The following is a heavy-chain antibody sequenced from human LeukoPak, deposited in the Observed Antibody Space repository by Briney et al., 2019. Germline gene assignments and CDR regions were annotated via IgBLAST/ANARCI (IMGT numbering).Heavy chain of an antibody. CDR2: ISSNGGST. J-gene: IGHJ3*02. Sequence: PGGSLRLSCAASGFTFSSYAMHWVRQAPGKGLEYVSAISSNGGSTYYANSVKGRFTISRYNSKNTLYLQMNSLRAEDTAVHYCARLHYYDSSGYYLDAFDIWGQGTMVPVSS. CDR1: GFTFSSYA. CDR3: ARLHYYDSSGYYLDAFDI. V-gene: IGHV3-64*01. D-gene: IGHD3-22*01.